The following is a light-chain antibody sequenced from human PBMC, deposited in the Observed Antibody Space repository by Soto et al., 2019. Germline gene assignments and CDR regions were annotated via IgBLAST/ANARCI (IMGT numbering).Light chain of an antibody. CDR3: QQYNSYSGT. V-gene: IGKV3-11*01. Sequence: EIVLTQSPATLSLSPGERATLSCRASQSVSSYLAWYQQKPGQAPRLLIYQTSIRAAGIPARFSGSGSGTEFTLTISSLQPDDFATYYCQQYNSYSGTFGQGTKVDIK. J-gene: IGKJ1*01. CDR1: QSVSSY. CDR2: QTS.